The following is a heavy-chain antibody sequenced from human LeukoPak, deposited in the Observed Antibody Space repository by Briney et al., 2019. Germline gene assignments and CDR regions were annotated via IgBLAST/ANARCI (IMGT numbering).Heavy chain of an antibody. CDR2: ITGSGGNT. CDR1: GFIFNSYF. D-gene: IGHD6-13*01. J-gene: IGHJ6*02. CDR3: AKAASSSWPSYYYGMDV. V-gene: IGHV3-23*01. Sequence: GSLRLSCAATGFIFNSYFMSWVRQPPVKGLEWVSVITGSGGNTYYADSVKGRFTISKDNSKNTVYLQMSSLRVDDTAVYYCAKAASSSWPSYYYGMDVWGQGTTVTVSS.